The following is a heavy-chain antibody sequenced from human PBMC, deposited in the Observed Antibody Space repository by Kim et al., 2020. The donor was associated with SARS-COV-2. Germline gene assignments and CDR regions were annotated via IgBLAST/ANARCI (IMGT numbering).Heavy chain of an antibody. D-gene: IGHD2-15*01. V-gene: IGHV4-34*01. CDR2: INHSGST. Sequence: SETLSLTCAVYGGSFSGYYWSWIRQPPGKGLEWIGEINHSGSTNYNPSLKSRVTISVDTSKNQFSLKLSSVTAADTAVYYCARGFRGYCSGGSCYWTPYYYYGMDVWGQGTTVTVSS. J-gene: IGHJ6*02. CDR3: ARGFRGYCSGGSCYWTPYYYYGMDV. CDR1: GGSFSGYY.